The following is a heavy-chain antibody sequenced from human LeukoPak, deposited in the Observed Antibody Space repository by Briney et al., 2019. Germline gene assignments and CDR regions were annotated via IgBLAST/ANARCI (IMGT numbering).Heavy chain of an antibody. CDR1: GFTFSSYA. D-gene: IGHD3-22*01. CDR3: ARCRYDSSGYTLDY. CDR2: ISYDGSNK. J-gene: IGHJ4*02. V-gene: IGHV3-30-3*01. Sequence: GGSLRLSCAASGFTFSSYAMHWVRQAPGKGLEWVAVISYDGSNKYYADSVKGRFTISRDNSKNTLYLQMNSLRAEDTAVYYCARCRYDSSGYTLDYWGQGTLVTVSS.